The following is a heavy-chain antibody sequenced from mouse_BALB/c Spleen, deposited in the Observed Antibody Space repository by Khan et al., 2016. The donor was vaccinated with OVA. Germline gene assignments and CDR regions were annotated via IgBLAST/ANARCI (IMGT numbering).Heavy chain of an antibody. CDR1: GYSITSGYG. CDR3: ARTARIKY. J-gene: IGHJ2*01. V-gene: IGHV3-2*02. Sequence: EVKLLESGPGLVKPSQSLSLTCTVTGYSITSGYGWNWIRQFPGNQLAWMGYISYSGSTNYNPSLKSRISITRDTSKNQFFLQLNSVTTEDTATYYCARTARIKYWSQGATRTVSS. D-gene: IGHD1-2*01. CDR2: ISYSGST.